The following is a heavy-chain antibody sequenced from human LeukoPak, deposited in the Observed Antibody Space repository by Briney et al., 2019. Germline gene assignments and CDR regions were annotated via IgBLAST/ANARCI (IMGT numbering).Heavy chain of an antibody. CDR3: AREIGQLGVRGYFDY. J-gene: IGHJ4*02. Sequence: SETLSLTCTVSGGSISSYYWTWIRQPPGKGLEWIGYIYYSGSTNYNPSLKSRATISVDTSKNQFSLKLNSVTAADTAVYYCAREIGQLGVRGYFDYWGQGTLVTVSS. CDR1: GGSISSYY. V-gene: IGHV4-59*01. D-gene: IGHD6-6*01. CDR2: IYYSGST.